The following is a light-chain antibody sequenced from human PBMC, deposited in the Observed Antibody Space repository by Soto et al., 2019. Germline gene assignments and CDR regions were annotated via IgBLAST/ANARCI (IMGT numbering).Light chain of an antibody. CDR3: SSYTSSITPYV. CDR2: EVN. Sequence: QSALTQPASVSGSPGQSITISCTGTSSDVGAYNFVSWYQQYPGKAPKVMIYEVNNRPSGVSNRFSGSKSGNTASLTISGLQAEDEADYYCSSYTSSITPYVFGTGTKLTVL. J-gene: IGLJ1*01. V-gene: IGLV2-14*01. CDR1: SSDVGAYNF.